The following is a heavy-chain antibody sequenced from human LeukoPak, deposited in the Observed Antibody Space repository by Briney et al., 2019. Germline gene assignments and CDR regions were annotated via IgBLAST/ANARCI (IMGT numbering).Heavy chain of an antibody. CDR3: ARAGLQQWLSFDN. CDR2: ISSTSSTI. CDR1: GFTFSSYS. J-gene: IGHJ4*02. V-gene: IGHV3-48*01. D-gene: IGHD6-19*01. Sequence: PGGSLRLSCAASGFTFSSYSMNWVRQAPGKGLEWVSYISSTSSTIYYADSVKGRFTISRDNAKNSLYLQMDSLRAEDTAVYYCARAGLQQWLSFDNWGQGTLVTVST.